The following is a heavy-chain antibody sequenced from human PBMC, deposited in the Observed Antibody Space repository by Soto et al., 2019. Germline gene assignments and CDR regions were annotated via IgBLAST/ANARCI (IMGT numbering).Heavy chain of an antibody. Sequence: ASVKVSCKASGYTFTSYGISWVRQAPGQGLEWMGWNSTYNGNTNYAQKLQGRATMTTDTSTSKAYMELRSLRSDDTAVYYCARGGTPSVSRLEIDYWGQGTLVTVSS. D-gene: IGHD6-25*01. CDR2: NSTYNGNT. CDR3: ARGGTPSVSRLEIDY. CDR1: GYTFTSYG. J-gene: IGHJ4*02. V-gene: IGHV1-18*01.